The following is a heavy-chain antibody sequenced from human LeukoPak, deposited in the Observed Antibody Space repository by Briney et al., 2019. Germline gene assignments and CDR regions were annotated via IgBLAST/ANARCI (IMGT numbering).Heavy chain of an antibody. CDR2: ISSSSSYI. J-gene: IGHJ1*01. CDR1: GFTFSSYS. Sequence: GGSLRLSCAASGFTFSSYSMNWVRQAPGKGLGWVSSISSSSSYIYYADSVKGRFTISRDNAKNSLYLQMNSLRAEDTAVYYSARGPPYYDILTGYPPLGYFQHWGQGTLVTVSS. V-gene: IGHV3-21*04. D-gene: IGHD3-9*01. CDR3: ARGPPYYDILTGYPPLGYFQH.